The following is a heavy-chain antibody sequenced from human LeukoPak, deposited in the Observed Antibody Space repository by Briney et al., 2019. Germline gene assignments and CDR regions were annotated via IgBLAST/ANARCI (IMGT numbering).Heavy chain of an antibody. CDR3: AREPGSSSWFDY. J-gene: IGHJ4*02. CDR2: IYYGGSA. CDR1: GGSISNGDYY. D-gene: IGHD6-13*01. V-gene: IGHV4-30-4*08. Sequence: KPSETLSLTCNVSGGSISNGDYYCSWIRQPPGKGLEWIGYIYYGGSAYYNPSLKSRVTISVDTSKNQFSLNLTSMTAADTAVYYCAREPGSSSWFDYWGQGTLVTVSS.